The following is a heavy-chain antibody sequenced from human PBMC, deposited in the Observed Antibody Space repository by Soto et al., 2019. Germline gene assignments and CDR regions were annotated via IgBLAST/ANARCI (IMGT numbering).Heavy chain of an antibody. V-gene: IGHV3-23*01. Sequence: PGGSLRLSCAASGFTFSSYAMSWVRQAPGKGLEWVSAISGSGGSTYYADSVKGRFTISRDNSKNTLYLQMNSLRAEDTAVYYCAKDSRGYCSSTSCYAGLGYWSQGTLVTVSS. D-gene: IGHD2-2*01. J-gene: IGHJ4*02. CDR2: ISGSGGST. CDR1: GFTFSSYA. CDR3: AKDSRGYCSSTSCYAGLGY.